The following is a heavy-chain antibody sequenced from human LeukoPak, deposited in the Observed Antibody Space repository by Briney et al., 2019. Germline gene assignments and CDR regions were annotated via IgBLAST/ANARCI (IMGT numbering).Heavy chain of an antibody. D-gene: IGHD3-3*01. CDR2: ISSSSSHI. V-gene: IGHV3-21*01. CDR1: GFTFSSYS. J-gene: IGHJ4*02. CDR3: AREQSCAIRIKIFVVAPSLDF. Sequence: PGGSLRLSCAASGFTFSSYSMNWGRQAPGKGLEWVSSISSSSSHIYYADSVKGRFTISRHNAQNPLYLPMNTLISEHTPVFHCAREQSCAIRIKIFVVAPSLDFWGGGTLLSVPS.